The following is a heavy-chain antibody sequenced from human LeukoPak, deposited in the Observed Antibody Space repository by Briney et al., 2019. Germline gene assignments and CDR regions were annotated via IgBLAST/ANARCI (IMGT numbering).Heavy chain of an antibody. CDR3: ARDSIAEAGTDFDY. CDR1: GFTFSSYA. V-gene: IGHV3-30-3*01. Sequence: GGSLRLSCAASGFTFSSYAMHWVRQAPGKGLEWVAVISYDGSNKYYADSVKGRFTISRDNSKNTLYLQMNSLRAEDTAVYYCARDSIAEAGTDFDYWGQGTLVTVSS. D-gene: IGHD6-13*01. CDR2: ISYDGSNK. J-gene: IGHJ4*02.